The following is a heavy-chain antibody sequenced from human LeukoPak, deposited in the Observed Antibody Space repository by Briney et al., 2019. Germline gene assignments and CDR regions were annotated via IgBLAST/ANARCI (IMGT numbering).Heavy chain of an antibody. Sequence: SVKVSCKASGGTFSSYAISWVRQAPGQGLEWMGGIIPIFGTANYAQKFQGRVTITADESTSTAYMELSSLRSEDTAVYYCARDRYYDSTPGFDIWGQGTMVTVSS. CDR3: ARDRYYDSTPGFDI. CDR1: GGTFSSYA. V-gene: IGHV1-69*13. D-gene: IGHD3-22*01. J-gene: IGHJ3*02. CDR2: IIPIFGTA.